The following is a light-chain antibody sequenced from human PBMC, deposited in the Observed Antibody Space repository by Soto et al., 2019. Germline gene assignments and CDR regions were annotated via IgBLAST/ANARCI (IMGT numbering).Light chain of an antibody. CDR3: QQYGSSPWT. CDR1: QSISSW. CDR2: DAS. V-gene: IGKV1-5*01. Sequence: IQMTQSPSTLSASVGDRVTITCRASQSISSWLAWYQQKPGKAPKLLIYDASSLESGVPSRFSGSGSGTEFTLTISSLQPDDFATYYCQQYGSSPWTFGQGTKVDIK. J-gene: IGKJ1*01.